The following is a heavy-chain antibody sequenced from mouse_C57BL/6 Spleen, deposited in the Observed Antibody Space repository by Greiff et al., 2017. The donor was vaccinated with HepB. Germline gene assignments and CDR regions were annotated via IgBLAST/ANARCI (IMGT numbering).Heavy chain of an antibody. V-gene: IGHV14-2*01. CDR3: ARSGCYFYGSSDPYYFDY. CDR1: GFNIKDYY. D-gene: IGHD1-1*01. Sequence: EVQVVESGAELVKPGASVKLSCTASGFNIKDYYMHWVKQRTEQGLEWIGRIDPEDGETKYAPKFQGKATITADTSSNTAYLQLSSLTSEDTAVYYWARSGCYFYGSSDPYYFDYWGQGTTLTVSS. J-gene: IGHJ2*01. CDR2: IDPEDGET.